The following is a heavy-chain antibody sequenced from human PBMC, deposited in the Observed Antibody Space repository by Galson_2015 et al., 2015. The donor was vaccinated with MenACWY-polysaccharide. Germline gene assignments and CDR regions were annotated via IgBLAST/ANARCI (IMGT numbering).Heavy chain of an antibody. CDR2: ISSGGTI. Sequence: GKGLEWVSYISSGGTIYYADSVKGRFTISRDNAKNSLYLQMNSLRDDDTAVYYCARVLKGLVGATPDYWGQGTLVTVSS. D-gene: IGHD1-26*01. V-gene: IGHV3-48*02. J-gene: IGHJ4*02. CDR3: ARVLKGLVGATPDY.